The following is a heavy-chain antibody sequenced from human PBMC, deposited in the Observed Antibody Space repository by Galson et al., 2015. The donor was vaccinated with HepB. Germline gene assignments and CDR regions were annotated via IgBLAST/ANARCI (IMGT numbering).Heavy chain of an antibody. J-gene: IGHJ4*02. CDR1: GFTFSGAA. V-gene: IGHV3-73*01. CDR3: TRLGSGSHPG. D-gene: IGHD1-26*01. Sequence: SLRLSCAASGFTFSGAAMHWVRQASGKGLEWVGRIRSKANSYATTYAASVKGRFTISRDDPKNTTSLQMNSLKIGDTAVYYCTRLGSGSHPGWGQGTLVTVSS. CDR2: IRSKANSYAT.